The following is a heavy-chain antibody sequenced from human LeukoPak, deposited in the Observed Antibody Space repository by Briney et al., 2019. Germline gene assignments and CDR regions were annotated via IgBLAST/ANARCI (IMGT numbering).Heavy chain of an antibody. Sequence: SETLSLTCTVSGGSISSSSYYWGWIREPPGKGLEWIGSIYYSGSTYYNPSLRSRVTISVDTSKNQFSLKLSSVTAADTAVYYCARHYLTVTTHSFDYWGQGTLVTVSS. D-gene: IGHD4-17*01. CDR3: ARHYLTVTTHSFDY. V-gene: IGHV4-39*01. CDR2: IYYSGST. J-gene: IGHJ4*02. CDR1: GGSISSSSYY.